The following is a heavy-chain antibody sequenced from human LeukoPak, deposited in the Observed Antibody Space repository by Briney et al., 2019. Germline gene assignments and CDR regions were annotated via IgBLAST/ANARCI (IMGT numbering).Heavy chain of an antibody. CDR2: IHTSGST. V-gene: IGHV4-4*07. CDR1: GGSITSYY. D-gene: IGHD3-22*01. CDR3: ARDSYYYDSSGYYRFDY. J-gene: IGHJ4*02. Sequence: SETLSLTCTVSGGSITSYYWSWIRQPPGKGLEWIGRIHTSGSTNYNPSLKSRVTMSVDTSKNQFSLRLSSVTAADTAVYYCARDSYYYDSSGYYRFDYWGQGTLVTVSS.